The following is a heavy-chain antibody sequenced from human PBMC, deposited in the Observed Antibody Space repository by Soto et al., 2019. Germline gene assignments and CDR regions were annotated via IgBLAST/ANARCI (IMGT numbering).Heavy chain of an antibody. V-gene: IGHV3-9*01. J-gene: IGHJ4*02. CDR1: GFTFDDYA. D-gene: IGHD3-10*01. CDR3: AKAHYGSGSYHDY. CDR2: ISWNSGSI. Sequence: SLRLSCAASGFTFDDYAMHWVRQAPGKGLEWVSGISWNSGSIGYADSVKGRFTISRDNAKNSLYLQMNSLRAEDTALYYCAKAHYGSGSYHDYWGQGTLVTVSS.